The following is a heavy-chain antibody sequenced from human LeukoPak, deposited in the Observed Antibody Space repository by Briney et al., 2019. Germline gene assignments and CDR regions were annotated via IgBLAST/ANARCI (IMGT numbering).Heavy chain of an antibody. CDR1: GFTFCSYW. J-gene: IGHJ6*03. Sequence: GGSLRLSCAASGFTFCSYWMHWVRQGPGKGLVWVSLIHSDGSTIIYADSVKGRFTISRDNAKKTLYLQMDSLRLEDMAVYYCARGGGSAASGSQVRVDYMDVWGKGTTVTVSS. V-gene: IGHV3-74*01. CDR3: ARGGGSAASGSQVRVDYMDV. CDR2: IHSDGSTI. D-gene: IGHD3-10*01.